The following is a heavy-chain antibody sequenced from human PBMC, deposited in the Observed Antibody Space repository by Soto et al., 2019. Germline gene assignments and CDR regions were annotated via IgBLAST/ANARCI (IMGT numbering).Heavy chain of an antibody. J-gene: IGHJ6*02. CDR2: IYPGDSDT. CDR3: ARGLRNGGDYYYGMDV. CDR1: GYSFTSYW. Sequence: GESLKISCKGSGYSFTSYWIGWVRQMPGKGLEWMGIIYPGDSDTRYSPSFQGQVTISDDKSISTAYLQWSSLKASATAMYYCARGLRNGGDYYYGMDVWGQGTTVTVSS. V-gene: IGHV5-51*01. D-gene: IGHD1-1*01.